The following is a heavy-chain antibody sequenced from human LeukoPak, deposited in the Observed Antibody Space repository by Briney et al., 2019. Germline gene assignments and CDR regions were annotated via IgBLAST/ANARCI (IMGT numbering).Heavy chain of an antibody. Sequence: GSSVKVSCTASGGTFSSYAISWGRQAPGQGLEWLGGIIPIFGTANYAQKFQGRVTITTDESTSTAYMELSSLRSEDTAVYYCARHRPGGSPWPPDYYYYMDVWGKGTTVTVSS. CDR3: ARHRPGGSPWPPDYYYYMDV. D-gene: IGHD3-16*01. V-gene: IGHV1-69*05. CDR1: GGTFSSYA. CDR2: IIPIFGTA. J-gene: IGHJ6*03.